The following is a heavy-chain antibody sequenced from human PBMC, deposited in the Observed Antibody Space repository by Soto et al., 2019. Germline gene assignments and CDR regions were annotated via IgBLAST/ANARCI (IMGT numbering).Heavy chain of an antibody. V-gene: IGHV1-3*01. J-gene: IGHJ3*02. CDR3: ARDTATLCPRANDARDI. Sequence: QAQLVQSGAEMKKPGASVKVSCKATGYTFSAYTMNWVRQAPGQSLEWMGWINAGSGNTKYSQNFQGRVSITRDTDASTAYMELTGLTSEDTAVYYCARDTATLCPRANDARDICGQGTMVTVSS. CDR1: GYTFSAYT. D-gene: IGHD2-2*01. CDR2: INAGSGNT.